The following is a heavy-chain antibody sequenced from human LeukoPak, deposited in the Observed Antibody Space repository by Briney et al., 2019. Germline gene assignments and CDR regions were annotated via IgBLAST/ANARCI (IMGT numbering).Heavy chain of an antibody. D-gene: IGHD3-22*01. CDR2: ISANSGNT. CDR1: GYSFTRNG. J-gene: IGHJ3*02. CDR3: ARITYYYDSSGYPNPGGAFDI. Sequence: ASVKVSCKPSGYSFTRNGISWVRQAPGQGLEWMAWISANSGNTNYAQNFQDRVTLTTDTSTSTAYMELRSLRSDDTAVYYCARITYYYDSSGYPNPGGAFDIWGQGTMVTVSS. V-gene: IGHV1-18*01.